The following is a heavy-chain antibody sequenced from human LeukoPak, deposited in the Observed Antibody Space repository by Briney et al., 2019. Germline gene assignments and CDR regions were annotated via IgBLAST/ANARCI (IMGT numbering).Heavy chain of an antibody. CDR2: ISASGGGT. Sequence: GGSLRLSCAASGFTFTTYPMSWVRQAPGKGLEWVSAISASGGGTYYADSVKGRFTISRDNSRSTVFLQMSSLRAEDTAVYYCAKASWVSSTDAVRWGQGTLVTVSS. CDR3: AKASWVSSTDAVR. V-gene: IGHV3-23*01. CDR1: GFTFTTYP. J-gene: IGHJ4*02. D-gene: IGHD3-16*01.